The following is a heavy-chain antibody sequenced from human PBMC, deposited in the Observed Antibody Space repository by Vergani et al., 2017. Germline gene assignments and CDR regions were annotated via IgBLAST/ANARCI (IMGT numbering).Heavy chain of an antibody. Sequence: QVQLQQWGAGLLKPSETLSLTCAVYGGSFSGYYWSWIRQPPGKGLEWIGEINHSGSTNYNPSLKSRVTISVDTSKNQFSLKLSSVTAADTAVYYCARLYDFWSGYSYFDYWGQGTLSPSPQ. CDR2: INHSGST. V-gene: IGHV4-34*01. J-gene: IGHJ4*02. D-gene: IGHD3-3*01. CDR1: GGSFSGYY. CDR3: ARLYDFWSGYSYFDY.